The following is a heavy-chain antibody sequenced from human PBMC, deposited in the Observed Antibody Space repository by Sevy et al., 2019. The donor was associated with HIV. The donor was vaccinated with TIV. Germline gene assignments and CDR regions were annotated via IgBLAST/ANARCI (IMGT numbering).Heavy chain of an antibody. CDR3: ASVAAAGTTFFDY. Sequence: ASVKVSCKASGYTFTSYGISWVRQAPGQGLEWMGWISAYNGNKNYAQKLQGRVTMTTDTSTSTAYMGLRSLRSDDTAVYYCASVAAAGTTFFDYWGQGTLVTVSS. CDR1: GYTFTSYG. V-gene: IGHV1-18*01. D-gene: IGHD6-13*01. J-gene: IGHJ4*02. CDR2: ISAYNGNK.